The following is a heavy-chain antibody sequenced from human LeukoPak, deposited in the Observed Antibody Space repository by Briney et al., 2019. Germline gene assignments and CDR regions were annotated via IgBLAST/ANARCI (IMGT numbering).Heavy chain of an antibody. J-gene: IGHJ6*02. D-gene: IGHD6-13*01. CDR1: GYTFTGYY. CDR3: ARGGIAAAGDYYYYGMDV. Sequence: ASVKVSCKASGYTFTGYYMHWVRQAPGQGLEWMGWINPNSGGTNYAQKFQGRVTMTRDTSISTAYMELGRLRSDDTAVYYCARGGIAAAGDYYYYGMDVWGQGTTVTVSS. CDR2: INPNSGGT. V-gene: IGHV1-2*02.